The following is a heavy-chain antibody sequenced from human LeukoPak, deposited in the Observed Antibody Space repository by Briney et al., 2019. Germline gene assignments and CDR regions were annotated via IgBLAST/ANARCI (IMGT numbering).Heavy chain of an antibody. CDR1: GYTFTSYG. V-gene: IGHV1-18*01. J-gene: IGHJ4*02. Sequence: GASVTVSCKASGYTFTSYGISWVRQAPGQGLEWMGWISAYNGNTNYAQKLQGRVTMTTYTSTSTDYMELRSLRSDDTAVYYCASGIVGATGVFDYWGQGTLVTVSS. CDR2: ISAYNGNT. CDR3: ASGIVGATGVFDY. D-gene: IGHD1-26*01.